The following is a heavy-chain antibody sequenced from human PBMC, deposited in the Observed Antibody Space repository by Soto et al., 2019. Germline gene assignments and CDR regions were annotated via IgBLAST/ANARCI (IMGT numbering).Heavy chain of an antibody. V-gene: IGHV1-69*12. J-gene: IGHJ6*02. CDR3: ARGRTHDSHDSSGYYLGRRSDYYGMDV. CDR1: GGTFSSYA. CDR2: IIPIFGTA. Sequence: QVQLVQSGAEVKKPGSSVKVSCKASGGTFSSYAISWVRQAPGQGLEWMGGIIPIFGTANYAQKFQGRVTITADESTSTAYMELSSLRSEDTAVYYCARGRTHDSHDSSGYYLGRRSDYYGMDVWGQGTTVTVSS. D-gene: IGHD3-22*01.